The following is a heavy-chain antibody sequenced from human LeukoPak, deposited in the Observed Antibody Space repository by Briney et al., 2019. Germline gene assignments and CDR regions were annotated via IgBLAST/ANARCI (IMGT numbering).Heavy chain of an antibody. J-gene: IGHJ6*02. V-gene: IGHV1-69*01. CDR2: IIPIFGTA. CDR3: ARGSMFYGDYELVYYYGMDV. CDR1: GGTFSSYA. D-gene: IGHD4-17*01. Sequence: ASVKVSYKASGGTFSSYAISWVRQAPGQGLEWMGGIIPIFGTANYAQKFQGRVTITADESTSTAYMELSSLRSEDTAVYYCARGSMFYGDYELVYYYGMDVWGQGTTVTVSS.